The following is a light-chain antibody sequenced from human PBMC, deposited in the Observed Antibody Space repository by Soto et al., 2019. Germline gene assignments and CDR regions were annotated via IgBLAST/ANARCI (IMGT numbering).Light chain of an antibody. Sequence: QSALPQPASVSGSPGQSITISCTGTSSDVGGYNYVSWYPQHPGKAPKLMIFDVSNRPSGVSKRFSGSKSGHTASLTVSGLQAEGGAAYYCRSYTSSSTLYVFGTGTKLTVL. CDR1: SSDVGGYNY. V-gene: IGLV2-14*01. CDR3: RSYTSSSTLYV. J-gene: IGLJ1*01. CDR2: DVS.